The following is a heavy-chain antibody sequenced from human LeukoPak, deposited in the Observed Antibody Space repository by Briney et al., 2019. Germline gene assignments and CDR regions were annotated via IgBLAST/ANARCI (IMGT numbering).Heavy chain of an antibody. Sequence: PGGSLRLSCAASGFTFSSYGMHWVRQAPGKGLEWVAVISYDGSNKYYADSVKGRFTISRDNAKNSLYLQMNSLRAEDTAVYYCASGNYDFWSGYRPFDYWGQGTLVTVSS. CDR1: GFTFSSYG. CDR3: ASGNYDFWSGYRPFDY. V-gene: IGHV3-30*03. CDR2: ISYDGSNK. D-gene: IGHD3-3*01. J-gene: IGHJ4*02.